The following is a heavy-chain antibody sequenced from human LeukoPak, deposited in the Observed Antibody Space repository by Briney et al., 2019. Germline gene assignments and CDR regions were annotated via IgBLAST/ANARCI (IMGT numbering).Heavy chain of an antibody. CDR2: ISGSGGST. CDR3: AKDFGSGSYYTRSFDY. D-gene: IGHD3-10*01. CDR1: GFTFSSYG. J-gene: IGHJ4*02. Sequence: PGGSLRLSCAASGFTFSSYGMSWVRQAPGKGVEWASAISGSGGSTYYADSVKGRFTIPRDNSKNTLYLQMDSLRAEDTAVYYCAKDFGSGSYYTRSFDYWGQGTLVTVSS. V-gene: IGHV3-23*01.